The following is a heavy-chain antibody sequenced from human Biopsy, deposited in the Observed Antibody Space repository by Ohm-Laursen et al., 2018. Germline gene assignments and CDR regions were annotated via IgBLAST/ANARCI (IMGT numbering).Heavy chain of an antibody. D-gene: IGHD1-1*01. V-gene: IGHV1-24*01. CDR2: FDLDDGET. CDR3: ATNIRGGELEPWKGHYYGMDV. Sequence: ASVKASCKVSGYSLIELSMYWVRQAPGKGLEWMGSFDLDDGETINVQRFQGRVTMTADTSTDTAYMEMSGLRSDDTAVYYCATNIRGGELEPWKGHYYGMDVWGQGTSVTVSS. CDR1: GYSLIELS. J-gene: IGHJ6*02.